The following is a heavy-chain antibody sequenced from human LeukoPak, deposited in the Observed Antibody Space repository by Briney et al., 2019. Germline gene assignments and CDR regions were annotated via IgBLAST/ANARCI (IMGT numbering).Heavy chain of an antibody. J-gene: IGHJ5*02. CDR2: INPNSGGT. D-gene: IGHD3-16*02. V-gene: IGHV1-2*02. Sequence: ASVKVSCKASGYTFTGYYMHWVRQAPGQGPEWMGWINPNSGGTNYAQKFQGRVTMTRDTSISTAYMELSRLRSDDTAVYYCARDRNDYVWGSYRYSNWFDPWGQGTLVTVSS. CDR3: ARDRNDYVWGSYRYSNWFDP. CDR1: GYTFTGYY.